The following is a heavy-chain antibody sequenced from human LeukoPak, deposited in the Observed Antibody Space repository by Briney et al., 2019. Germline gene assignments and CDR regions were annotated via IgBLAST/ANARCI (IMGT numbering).Heavy chain of an antibody. J-gene: IGHJ4*02. CDR3: ARRNLFDY. CDR2: IRYDGSEK. V-gene: IGHV3-7*03. CDR1: GFSLSSYW. Sequence: GSLRLSCVVSGFSLSSYWMSWVRHAPGKGLECVASIRYDGSEKYYVDSVKGRFTISWDNAKNSLSLQMNSLRAEDTATYYCARRNLFDYWGQGTLVTVSS.